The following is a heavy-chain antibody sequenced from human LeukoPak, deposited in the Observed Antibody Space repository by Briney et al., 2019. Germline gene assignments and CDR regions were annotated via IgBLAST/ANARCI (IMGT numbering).Heavy chain of an antibody. CDR2: IYYSGST. Sequence: SETLSLTCTVSGGSISAGSYYWSWIRQPPGKGLEWIGYIYYSGSTNYNPSLKSRVTISVDTSKNQFSLKLSSVTAADTAVYYCARGIRSYYFDYWGQGTLVTVSS. CDR1: GGSISAGSYY. V-gene: IGHV4-61*01. J-gene: IGHJ4*02. D-gene: IGHD3-16*02. CDR3: ARGIRSYYFDY.